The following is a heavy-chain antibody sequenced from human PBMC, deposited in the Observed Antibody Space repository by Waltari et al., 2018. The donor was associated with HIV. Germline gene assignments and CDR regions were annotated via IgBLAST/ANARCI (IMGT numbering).Heavy chain of an antibody. CDR2: IADGGST. J-gene: IGHJ4*02. Sequence: QLQLRESGPALVKPSETLSLTCSVSGGSISSGSYNWGWIRQSPGKGLEWIGSIADGGSTHYNPSLKSRVTVSEDTSKNQFSLKLTSVTAADTAVYYCARDHGTVAWYDYWGQGILVTVSS. D-gene: IGHD6-19*01. CDR1: GGSISSGSYN. CDR3: ARDHGTVAWYDY. V-gene: IGHV4-39*07.